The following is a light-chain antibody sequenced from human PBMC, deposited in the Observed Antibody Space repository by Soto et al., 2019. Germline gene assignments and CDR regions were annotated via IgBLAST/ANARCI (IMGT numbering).Light chain of an antibody. V-gene: IGKV1-6*01. CDR3: LQDYNYPRT. CDR2: AAS. CDR1: QGIRND. J-gene: IGKJ1*01. Sequence: AIQMTQSPSSPSASVGDTVTITCRASQGIRNDLGWYQQKPGKAPNLLIYAASSLQSGVPSRFSGSGSGTDFTLTISSLQPEDFATYYCLQDYNYPRTFGQGTKVDIK.